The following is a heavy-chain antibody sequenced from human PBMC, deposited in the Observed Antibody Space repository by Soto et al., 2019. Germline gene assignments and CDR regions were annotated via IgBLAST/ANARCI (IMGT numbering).Heavy chain of an antibody. CDR3: ARVPGVVVSADDAFDI. D-gene: IGHD2-21*01. CDR2: IYHSGSA. V-gene: IGHV4-4*02. CDR1: GGSVSSSNW. J-gene: IGHJ3*02. Sequence: QVQLQESGPGLVKPSGTLSLTCAVSGGSVSSSNWWSWVRQSPGKGLEWMGEIYHSGSAHYNPSLKRRATISLDKSKNQFSLALASVTAADTAVYYWARVPGVVVSADDAFDIWGPGTRVIVSS.